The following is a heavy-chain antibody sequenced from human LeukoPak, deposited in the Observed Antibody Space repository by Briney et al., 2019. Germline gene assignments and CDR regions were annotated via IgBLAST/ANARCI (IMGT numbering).Heavy chain of an antibody. CDR1: GFTFYNAW. CDR3: ARDTSFDY. Sequence: GGSLRLSCAAAGFTFYNAWMTWVRQAPGKGLEWVSSISSSSSYIYYADSVKDRFTISRDNAKNSLYLQMNSLRAEDTAVYYCARDTSFDYWGQGTLVTVSS. V-gene: IGHV3-21*01. CDR2: ISSSSSYI. J-gene: IGHJ4*02. D-gene: IGHD2-2*01.